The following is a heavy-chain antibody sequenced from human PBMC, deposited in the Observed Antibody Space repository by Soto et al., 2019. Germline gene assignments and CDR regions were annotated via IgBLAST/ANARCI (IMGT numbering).Heavy chain of an antibody. V-gene: IGHV4-30-4*01. J-gene: IGHJ5*02. D-gene: IGHD2-2*01. CDR2: IYYSGST. Sequence: SETLSLTCTVSGGSISSGDYYWSWIRQPPGKGLEWIGYIYYSGSTYYNPSLKSRVTISVDTSKNQSSLKLSSVTAADTAVYYCAGQFVSSMNNWFDPWGQGTLVTVSS. CDR1: GGSISSGDYY. CDR3: AGQFVSSMNNWFDP.